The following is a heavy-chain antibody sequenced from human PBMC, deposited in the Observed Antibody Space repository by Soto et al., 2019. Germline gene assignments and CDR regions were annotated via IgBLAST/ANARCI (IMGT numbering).Heavy chain of an antibody. CDR1: GGTFSSYA. Sequence: QVRLVQSGAEVKKPGSSVEVSCKASGGTFSSYAISGVRQAPGQGLEWMGGIIPIFGTANYAQKFQGRVTITADESTSTAYMELSSLRSEDTAVYYCARGEYSNYDPYIDWGQGTLVTVSS. CDR2: IIPIFGTA. CDR3: ARGEYSNYDPYID. J-gene: IGHJ4*02. D-gene: IGHD4-4*01. V-gene: IGHV1-69*12.